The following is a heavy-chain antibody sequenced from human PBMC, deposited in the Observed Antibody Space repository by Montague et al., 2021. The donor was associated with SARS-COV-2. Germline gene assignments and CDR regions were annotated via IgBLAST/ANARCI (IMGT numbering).Heavy chain of an antibody. CDR1: GTSFSGYY. J-gene: IGHJ6*03. V-gene: IGHV4-34*01. D-gene: IGHD3-10*01. CDR3: ARLRDGVVPSPILGVGPYYSYYYMDV. CDR2: INHGGGT. Sequence: SETLSLTCAVHGTSFSGYYWNWIRQPPGKGLEWIGEINHGGGTKYSPSLKSRLTISADTSKNQFSLKLTSVAAADTAVYYCARLRDGVVPSPILGVGPYYSYYYMDVGGRGTTVTVSS.